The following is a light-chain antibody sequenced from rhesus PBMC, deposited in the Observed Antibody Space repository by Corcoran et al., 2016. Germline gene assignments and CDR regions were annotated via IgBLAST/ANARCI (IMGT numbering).Light chain of an antibody. CDR2: EAS. CDR1: RGISSW. V-gene: IGKV1-21*01. CDR3: QQYNSAPPWT. J-gene: IGKJ1*01. Sequence: DIQMTQSPSSLSASVGDRVTITCRASRGISSWVAWYQQKPGRAPKLLIYEASNLQSGVPSRFSGSGSWTDFTLTISSLQPEDFATYYCQQYNSAPPWTFGQGTKVEIK.